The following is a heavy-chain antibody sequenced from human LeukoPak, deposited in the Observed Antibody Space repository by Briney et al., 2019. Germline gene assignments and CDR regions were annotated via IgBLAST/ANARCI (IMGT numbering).Heavy chain of an antibody. CDR2: INHIGST. CDR1: GGSFSGYY. D-gene: IGHD6-13*01. J-gene: IGHJ4*02. CDR3: ARGEQLFDY. V-gene: IGHV4-34*01. Sequence: SETLSLTCAVYGGSFSGYYWSWIRQPPGKGLEWIGEINHIGSTTYNPSLKSRVTISVDTSKNQCSLKLSSVTAADTAVYYCARGEQLFDYWGQGTLVTVSS.